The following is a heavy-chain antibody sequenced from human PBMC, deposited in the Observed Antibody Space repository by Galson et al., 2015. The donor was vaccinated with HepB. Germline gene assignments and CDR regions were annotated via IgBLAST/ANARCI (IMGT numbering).Heavy chain of an antibody. J-gene: IGHJ4*02. CDR2: INHSGST. Sequence: SETLSLTCAVYGGSFSGYYWSWIRQPPGKGLEWIGEINHSGSTNYNPSLKSRVTISVDTSKNQFSLKLSSVTAADTAVYYCACRRHYYDSSGYYSKPFDYWGQGTLVTVSS. V-gene: IGHV4-34*01. D-gene: IGHD3-22*01. CDR1: GGSFSGYY. CDR3: ACRRHYYDSSGYYSKPFDY.